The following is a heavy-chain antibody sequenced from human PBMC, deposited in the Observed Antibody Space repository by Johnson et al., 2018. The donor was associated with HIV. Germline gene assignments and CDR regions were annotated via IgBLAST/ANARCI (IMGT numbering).Heavy chain of an antibody. D-gene: IGHD3-3*01. V-gene: IGHV3-15*01. CDR2: IKSKTDGGTT. CDR1: GFTFSNAW. CDR3: TSTARITIFGVVITQPDAFDI. J-gene: IGHJ3*02. Sequence: EVQLVESGGGLVKPGGSLRLSCAASGFTFSNAWMSWVRQAPGKGLEWVGRIKSKTDGGTTDYAAPVKGRFTISRDDSKNTLYLQMNSLKTEDTAVYYCTSTARITIFGVVITQPDAFDIWCQGTMVTVSS.